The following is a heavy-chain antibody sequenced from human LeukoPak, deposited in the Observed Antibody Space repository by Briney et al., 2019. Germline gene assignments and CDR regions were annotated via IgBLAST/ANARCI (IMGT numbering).Heavy chain of an antibody. CDR3: ARRPEGCCHGMDV. CDR1: GFMFSSYS. V-gene: IGHV3-64*01. J-gene: IGHJ6*02. Sequence: GGSLRLSCAASGFMFSSYSLHWVRQAPGRGLEYVSSISSSGGGTYYANSVRGRFIISRDNSENTLYLQMGSLRPEDMAVYYCARRPEGCCHGMDVWGQGTTVTVSS. CDR2: ISSSGGGT. D-gene: IGHD4/OR15-4a*01.